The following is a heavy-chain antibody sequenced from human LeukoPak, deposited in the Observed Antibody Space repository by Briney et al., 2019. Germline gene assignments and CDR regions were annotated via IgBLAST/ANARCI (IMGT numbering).Heavy chain of an antibody. J-gene: IGHJ4*02. V-gene: IGHV5-51*01. D-gene: IGHD6-13*01. Sequence: GESLKISCKGSRYSFISYWIGWVRQMPGKGLEWMGIIYPGDSDTRYSPSFQGQVTISADKSISTAYLQWSSLKASDTAMYYCATSYSSTWFPPLDYWGQGTLVTVSS. CDR1: RYSFISYW. CDR2: IYPGDSDT. CDR3: ATSYSSTWFPPLDY.